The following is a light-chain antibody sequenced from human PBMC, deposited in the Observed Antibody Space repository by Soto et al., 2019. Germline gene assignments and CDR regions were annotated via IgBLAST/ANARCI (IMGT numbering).Light chain of an antibody. V-gene: IGLV1-51*01. Sequence: QSVLTQPPSVSAAPGQKVTISCSGSDSNIGSNFLSWYQQFPGTAPKLVIYDTDKRPSGVSNRFSGSKSGNTASLTISGLQAEDEADYYCSSLVFGGGTKLTVL. CDR3: SSLV. CDR2: DTD. J-gene: IGLJ3*02. CDR1: DSNIGSNF.